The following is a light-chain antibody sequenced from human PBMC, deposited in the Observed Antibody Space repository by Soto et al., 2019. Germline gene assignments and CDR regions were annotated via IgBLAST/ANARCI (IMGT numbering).Light chain of an antibody. J-gene: IGKJ1*01. CDR2: AAS. CDR1: QGVNNY. CDR3: LQSNRYPWT. Sequence: DIHMTQSPSAMSAFVGDRVTITCRASQGVNNYLAWFQQKPGKVPKRLIYAASSLQSGVPSRFSGSGSATEFTLTISSLQPEDVATYYCLQSNRYPWTFGQGTKVDIK. V-gene: IGKV1-17*03.